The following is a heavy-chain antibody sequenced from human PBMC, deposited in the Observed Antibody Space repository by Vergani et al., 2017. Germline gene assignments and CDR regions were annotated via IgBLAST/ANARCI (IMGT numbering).Heavy chain of an antibody. Sequence: EVQLLESGGGLVQPGGSRRLSCAGAGFTFDTYTMAYVRQAPGKGLEWVATISSGGGDLFYADSVKGRFTISIDNSKNTLFLKMNSLKDEDTAVYYCTTAWGLDYVHVEDCQYWVRGTLVSVSS. V-gene: IGHV3-23*01. D-gene: IGHD3-16*01. CDR2: ISSGGGDL. J-gene: IGHJ1*01. CDR1: GFTFDTYT. CDR3: TTAWGLDYVHVEDCQY.